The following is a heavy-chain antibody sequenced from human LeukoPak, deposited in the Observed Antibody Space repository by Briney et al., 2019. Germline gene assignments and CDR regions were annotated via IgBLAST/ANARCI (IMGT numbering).Heavy chain of an antibody. CDR2: IKPDGSDS. J-gene: IGHJ4*02. V-gene: IGHV3-7*01. CDR1: GCTFSGSG. Sequence: GGALRLSCAASGCTFSGSGKSGGGQGPGKGGEGVTIIKPDGSDSHHVYSVMGRFTISRDNAKNLLYLQMNSLSAEDTAVYYCARLFGGVTTFDYWGQGALVTVSS. CDR3: ARLFGGVTTFDY. D-gene: IGHD4-17*01.